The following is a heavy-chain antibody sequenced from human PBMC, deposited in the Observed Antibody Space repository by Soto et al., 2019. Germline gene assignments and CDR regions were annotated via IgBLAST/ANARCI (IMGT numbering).Heavy chain of an antibody. J-gene: IGHJ6*02. CDR1: GFTFSNAW. V-gene: IGHV3-15*07. D-gene: IGHD5-12*01. CDR2: IKSKTDGGTT. Sequence: GGSLRLSCAASGFTFSNAWMNWVRQAPGKGLEWVGRIKSKTDGGTTDYAAPVKGRFTISRDDSKNTLYLQMNSLKTEDTAVYYCTTDFLDGYNPLLWYGMDVWGQGTTVTVSS. CDR3: TTDFLDGYNPLLWYGMDV.